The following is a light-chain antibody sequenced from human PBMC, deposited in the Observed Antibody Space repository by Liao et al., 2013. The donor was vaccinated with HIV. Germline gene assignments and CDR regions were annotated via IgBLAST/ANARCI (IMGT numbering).Light chain of an antibody. V-gene: IGLV3-25*01. CDR3: QVWDSYSDHPYV. Sequence: SYELTQPPSVSVSPGQTARITCSGDALPKQYAYWYQQKPGQAPVLVIYKDSERPSGIPERFSGSNSGNTATLSISRVEAGDEADYYCQVWDSYSDHPYVFGTGTKVTVL. J-gene: IGLJ1*01. CDR2: KDS. CDR1: ALPKQY.